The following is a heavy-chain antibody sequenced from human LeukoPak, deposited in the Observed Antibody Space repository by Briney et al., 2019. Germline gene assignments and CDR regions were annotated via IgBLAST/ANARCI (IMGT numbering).Heavy chain of an antibody. D-gene: IGHD3-10*01. J-gene: IGHJ4*02. CDR1: GYTFTGYY. Sequence: ASVKVSCKASGYTFTGYYIHWVRQAPGQGLEWMGRINPNSGGTNYAQKFQGRVTMTRDTSISTAYMELSRLRSDDTAVYYCARGITMVRGVIAFDYWGQGTLVTVSS. V-gene: IGHV1-2*06. CDR3: ARGITMVRGVIAFDY. CDR2: INPNSGGT.